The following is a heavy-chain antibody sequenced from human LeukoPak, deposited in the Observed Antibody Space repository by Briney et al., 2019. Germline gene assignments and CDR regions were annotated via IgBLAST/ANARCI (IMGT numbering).Heavy chain of an antibody. CDR2: INPSGGST. V-gene: IGHV1-46*01. CDR1: GYTFTSYY. J-gene: IGHJ4*02. D-gene: IGHD1-26*01. CDR3: ATSVGATMGFDY. Sequence: ASVKVSCKASGYTFTSYYMHWVRQAPGQRLEWMGRINPSGGSTSYAQKFQGRVTMTRDTSTSTVYMELSSLRSEDTAVYYCATSVGATMGFDYWGQKTLVTVSS.